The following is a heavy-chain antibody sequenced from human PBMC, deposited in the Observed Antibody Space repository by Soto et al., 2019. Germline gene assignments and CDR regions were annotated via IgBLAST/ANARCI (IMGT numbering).Heavy chain of an antibody. J-gene: IGHJ6*02. CDR2: AKYDGSQT. D-gene: IGHD1-1*01. Sequence: ETLRLSCADSGFTFSSYWMSWVRQAPGKGLEWVANAKYDGSQTYYVGSVKGRFTISRDNAKNSLYLQMNSLRAEDTAVYYCTRDFQGPLDYGMDVWGQGTTVTVSS. CDR3: TRDFQGPLDYGMDV. CDR1: GFTFSSYW. V-gene: IGHV3-7*01.